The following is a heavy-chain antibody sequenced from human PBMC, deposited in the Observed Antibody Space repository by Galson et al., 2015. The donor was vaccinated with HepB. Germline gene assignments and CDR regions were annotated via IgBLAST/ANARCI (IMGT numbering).Heavy chain of an antibody. V-gene: IGHV3-21*01. CDR2: ISSSSRYI. J-gene: IGHJ6*03. D-gene: IGHD3-3*01. Sequence: SLRLSCAGSGFTFSDYSMNWVRQAPGKGLEWVSFISSSSRYIYYAGSVKGRFTISRDNAKNSLSLQMSSLRAEDTAVYYCARADYDFWRGFGHYYMDVWGNGTTVSVSS. CDR3: ARADYDFWRGFGHYYMDV. CDR1: GFTFSDYS.